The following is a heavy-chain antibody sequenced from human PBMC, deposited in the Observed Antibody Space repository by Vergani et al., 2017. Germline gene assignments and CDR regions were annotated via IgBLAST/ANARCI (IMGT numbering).Heavy chain of an antibody. CDR3: AHRVLTGQFDY. CDR1: GFSLSTSGVG. Sequence: QITLKESGPTLVKPTQTLTLTCTFSGFSLSTSGVGVGWIRQPPGKALEWLALIYWDDDKRYSPSLKSRLTITKDTSKTQVVLTMTNMDPGETATYYCAHRVLTGQFDYWGQGTLVTVSS. D-gene: IGHD3-9*01. CDR2: IYWDDDK. V-gene: IGHV2-5*02. J-gene: IGHJ4*02.